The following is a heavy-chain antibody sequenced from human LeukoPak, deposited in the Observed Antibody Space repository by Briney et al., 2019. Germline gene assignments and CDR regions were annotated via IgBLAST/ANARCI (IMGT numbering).Heavy chain of an antibody. D-gene: IGHD3-10*01. J-gene: IGHJ4*02. CDR2: IKSKTDGETT. CDR1: GFTFSNAW. Sequence: PGGSLRLSCAASGFTFSNAWMSWVRQAPGKGLEWVGRIKSKTDGETTDYAAPVKGRFTISRDDSKNTLYLQMNSLKTEDTAVYYCTPYHILHTYGSDYWGQGTLVTVSS. CDR3: TPYHILHTYGSDY. V-gene: IGHV3-15*01.